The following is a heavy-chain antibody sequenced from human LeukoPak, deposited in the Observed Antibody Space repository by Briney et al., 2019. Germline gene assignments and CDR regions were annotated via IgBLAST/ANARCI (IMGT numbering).Heavy chain of an antibody. J-gene: IGHJ3*02. Sequence: PSETLSLTCTVSGGSISSGGYYWSWIRQHPGKDLEWIGYIYYSGSTYYNPSLKSRVTISVDTSKNQFSLKLSSVTAADTAVYYCARAGYCSGGSCLGDAFDIWGQGTMVTVSS. CDR1: GGSISSGGYY. CDR2: IYYSGST. D-gene: IGHD2-15*01. CDR3: ARAGYCSGGSCLGDAFDI. V-gene: IGHV4-31*03.